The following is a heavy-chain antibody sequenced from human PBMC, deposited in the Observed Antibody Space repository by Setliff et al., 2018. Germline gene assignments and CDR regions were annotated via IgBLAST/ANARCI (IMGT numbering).Heavy chain of an antibody. D-gene: IGHD2-15*01. CDR2: ISAYNGNT. J-gene: IGHJ4*02. V-gene: IGHV1-18*01. CDR1: GYTFTSYG. Sequence: SVKVSCKASGYTFTSYGISWVRQAPGQGLEWMGWISAYNGNTNYAQKLQGRVTMTTDTSTNTAYMEVRSLGSDDTAMYYCARAVGYCSGGSCYKGDDYWGQGTLVTVSS. CDR3: ARAVGYCSGGSCYKGDDY.